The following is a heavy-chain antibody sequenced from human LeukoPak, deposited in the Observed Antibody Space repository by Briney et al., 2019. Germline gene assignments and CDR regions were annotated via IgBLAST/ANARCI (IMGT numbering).Heavy chain of an antibody. J-gene: IGHJ5*02. CDR1: GYTFTGYY. CDR2: INPNSGGT. CDR3: ARDPFRITIFGVVTPPNWFDP. V-gene: IGHV1-2*02. D-gene: IGHD3-3*01. Sequence: ASVKVSCKASGYTFTGYYMHWVRRAPGQGLEWMGWINPNSGGTNYAQKLQGRVTMTTDTSTSTAYMELRSLRSDDTAVYYCARDPFRITIFGVVTPPNWFDPWGQGTLVTVSS.